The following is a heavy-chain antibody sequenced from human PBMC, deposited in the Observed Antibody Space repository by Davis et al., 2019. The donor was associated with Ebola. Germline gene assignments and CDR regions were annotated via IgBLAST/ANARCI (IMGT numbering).Heavy chain of an antibody. Sequence: AASVKVSCKASGYTFTSYGISWVRQAPGQGLEWMGWISAYNGNTNYAQKLQGRVTMTRDTSISTAYMELSRLRSDDTAVYYCARGRGIFGVVTTHYYYYYGMDVWGQGTTVTVSS. CDR3: ARGRGIFGVVTTHYYYYYGMDV. CDR2: ISAYNGNT. D-gene: IGHD3-3*02. J-gene: IGHJ6*02. CDR1: GYTFTSYG. V-gene: IGHV1-18*01.